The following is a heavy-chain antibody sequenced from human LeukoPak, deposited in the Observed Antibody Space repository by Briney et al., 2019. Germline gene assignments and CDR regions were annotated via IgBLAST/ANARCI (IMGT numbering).Heavy chain of an antibody. J-gene: IGHJ3*02. CDR1: GGSISSYY. CDR3: ARVRGALRYFDWLYAFDI. CDR2: IYYSGST. D-gene: IGHD3-9*01. Sequence: KPSETLSLTCTVSGGSISSYYWSWIRQPPGKGLEWIGYIYYSGSTNYNPSLKSRVTISVDTSKNQFSLKLSSVTAADTAVYYCARVRGALRYFDWLYAFDIWGQGTMVTVSS. V-gene: IGHV4-59*01.